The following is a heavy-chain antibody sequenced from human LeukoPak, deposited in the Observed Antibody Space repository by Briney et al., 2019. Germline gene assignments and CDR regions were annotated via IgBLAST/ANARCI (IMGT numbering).Heavy chain of an antibody. J-gene: IGHJ4*02. V-gene: IGHV1-18*01. CDR2: ISAYNGNT. CDR3: ASGGMQLAPI. Sequence: ASVKVSCKASGYTFTSYGISWVRQAPGQGLEWMGWISAYNGNTNYAQKFQGRVTMTRDTSTSTVYMELSSLRSEDTAVYYCASGGMQLAPIWGQGTLVTVSS. CDR1: GYTFTSYG. D-gene: IGHD6-6*01.